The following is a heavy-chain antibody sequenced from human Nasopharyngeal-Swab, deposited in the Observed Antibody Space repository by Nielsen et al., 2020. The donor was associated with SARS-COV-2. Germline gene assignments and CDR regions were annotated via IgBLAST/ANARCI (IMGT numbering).Heavy chain of an antibody. Sequence: GESLKISCAASGFTVSTNYTSWVRQAPGKGLEWVSVIYSGGSTYYADSVKGRFTISRDNSKNTLYLQMNSLRAEDTAVYYCAREGLGNDFDYWGQGTLVTVSS. CDR2: IYSGGST. CDR3: AREGLGNDFDY. CDR1: GFTVSTNY. D-gene: IGHD5-12*01. V-gene: IGHV3-53*01. J-gene: IGHJ4*02.